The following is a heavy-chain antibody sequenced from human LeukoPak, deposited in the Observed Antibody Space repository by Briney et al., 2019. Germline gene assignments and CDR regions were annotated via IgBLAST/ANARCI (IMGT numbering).Heavy chain of an antibody. CDR1: GGSITSNNYY. Sequence: PSGTLSLTCTVSGGSITSNNYYWGWIRQPPGKGLEWIGSISYGGSTHYNPSLKSRVTISVDTSKNQFSLKLRSVTATDTAVYHCATSPGADYGGGRWFDPWGQGTLVTVSS. J-gene: IGHJ5*02. CDR2: ISYGGST. V-gene: IGHV4-39*01. CDR3: ATSPGADYGGGRWFDP. D-gene: IGHD4-23*01.